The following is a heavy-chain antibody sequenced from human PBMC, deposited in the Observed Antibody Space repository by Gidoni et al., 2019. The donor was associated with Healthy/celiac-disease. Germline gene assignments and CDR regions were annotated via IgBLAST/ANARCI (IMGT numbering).Heavy chain of an antibody. V-gene: IGHV3-66*01. CDR3: ARERYYDFWSGPAGYFDY. Sequence: EVQLVESGGGLVQPGGSLRLSCAASGFTVSSNYMSWVRQAPGKGLEWVSVIYSGGSTYYADSVKGRFTISRDNSKNTLYLQMNSLRAEDTAVYYCARERYYDFWSGPAGYFDYWGQGTLVTVSS. CDR2: IYSGGST. CDR1: GFTVSSNY. J-gene: IGHJ4*02. D-gene: IGHD3-3*01.